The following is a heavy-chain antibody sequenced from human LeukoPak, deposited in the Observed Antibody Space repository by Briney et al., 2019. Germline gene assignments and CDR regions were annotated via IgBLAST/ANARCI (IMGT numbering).Heavy chain of an antibody. D-gene: IGHD6-6*01. V-gene: IGHV4-4*07. Sequence: SETLSLTCTVSGGSIRSYYWSWIRQPAGKGLEWIGRIYTSGSSNYNPSLKSRVTISVDTSKNQFSLKLNSVTATDTAVYYCAREGLAARRGGFDIWGQGTVVTVSS. J-gene: IGHJ3*02. CDR3: AREGLAARRGGFDI. CDR2: IYTSGSS. CDR1: GGSIRSYY.